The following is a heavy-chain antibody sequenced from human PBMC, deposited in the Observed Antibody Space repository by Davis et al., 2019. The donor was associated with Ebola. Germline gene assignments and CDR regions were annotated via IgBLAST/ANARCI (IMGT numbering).Heavy chain of an antibody. J-gene: IGHJ4*02. CDR1: GGTFSSYA. CDR3: AREGGYSSGWPYFDN. Sequence: AASVQVSCKASGGTFSSYAISWVRQAPAQGLEWMGGIIPILGPGNYGQKFQGRVTITADKSTSTAYMELSSLRYEDTAVYYCAREGGYSSGWPYFDNWGQGTLVTVSS. CDR2: IIPILGPG. D-gene: IGHD6-19*01. V-gene: IGHV1-69*06.